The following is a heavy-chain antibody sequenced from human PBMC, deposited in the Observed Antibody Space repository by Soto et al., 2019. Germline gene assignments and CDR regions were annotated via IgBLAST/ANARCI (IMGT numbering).Heavy chain of an antibody. CDR1: GFTFSSYA. CDR2: ISGSGGST. CDR3: AKVYGPIFGVVIPVWNYGMDV. J-gene: IGHJ6*02. Sequence: PGGSLRLSCAASGFTFSSYAMSWVRQAPGKGLEWVSAISGSGGSTYYADSVKGRFTISRDNSKNTLYLQMNSLRAEDTAVYYCAKVYGPIFGVVIPVWNYGMDVWGQGTTVTVSS. V-gene: IGHV3-23*01. D-gene: IGHD3-3*01.